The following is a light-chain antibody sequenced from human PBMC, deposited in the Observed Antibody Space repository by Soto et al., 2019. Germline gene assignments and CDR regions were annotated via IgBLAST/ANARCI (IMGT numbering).Light chain of an antibody. CDR1: SSDVGDNY. J-gene: IGLJ1*01. Sequence: QSVLAQPPSASGSPGQSVTISCTGTSSDVGDNYVSWYQQHLGKAPKLIIYEVTLRPSGVPDRFSGSKSGNTASLTGSGPXXDDEADYYCSAYAGSNTFVFGTGTKLTVL. CDR2: EVT. CDR3: SAYAGSNTFV. V-gene: IGLV2-8*01.